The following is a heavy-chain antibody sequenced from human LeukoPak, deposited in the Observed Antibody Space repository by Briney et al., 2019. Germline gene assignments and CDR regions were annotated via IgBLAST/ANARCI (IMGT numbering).Heavy chain of an antibody. D-gene: IGHD3-10*01. CDR2: ISYDGKNE. V-gene: IGHV3-30*18. Sequence: GGSLRLSCAASGFTFSNFGMHWVRQAPGKGLEWVAVISYDGKNEYYTDSVKGRFTISRDNAKNTLYLQMNSLRAEDTAVYYCAKDRDYYGSGSYYVDAFDIWGQGTMVTVSS. CDR3: AKDRDYYGSGSYYVDAFDI. J-gene: IGHJ3*02. CDR1: GFTFSNFG.